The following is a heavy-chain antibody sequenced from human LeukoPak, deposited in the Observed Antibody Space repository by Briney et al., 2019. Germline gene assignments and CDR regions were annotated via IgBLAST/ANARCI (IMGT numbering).Heavy chain of an antibody. CDR1: GGSISSSSHY. D-gene: IGHD4-23*01. J-gene: IGHJ4*02. CDR3: ARPSDGYGGNFDY. CDR2: IYYSGST. Sequence: PSETLSLTCTVSGGSISSSSHYWGWIRQPPGKGLEWIGSIYYSGSTYYNPSLKSRDTISVDTSKNQFSLKLSSVTAAGTAVYYCARPSDGYGGNFDYWGQGTLVTVSS. V-gene: IGHV4-39*01.